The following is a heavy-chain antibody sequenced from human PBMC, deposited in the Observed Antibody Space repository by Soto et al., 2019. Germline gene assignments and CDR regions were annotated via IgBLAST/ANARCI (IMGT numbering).Heavy chain of an antibody. CDR2: ISGSSGNA. CDR3: AREMAGLGGEYDY. D-gene: IGHD3-16*01. J-gene: IGHJ4*02. V-gene: IGHV1-18*01. CDR1: GYTFTKYG. Sequence: QVQLVQSGAEVKNPGASVKVSCKTSGYTFTKYGVGWVRQAPGQGLEWMGWISGSSGNANYAEKVQGRITLTTDTSTSTADIDLLSLRSDDTAVYYCAREMAGLGGEYDYRGQATLVTVYS.